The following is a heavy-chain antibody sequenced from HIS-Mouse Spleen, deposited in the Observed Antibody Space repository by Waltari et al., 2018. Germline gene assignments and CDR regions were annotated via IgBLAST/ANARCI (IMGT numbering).Heavy chain of an antibody. J-gene: IGHJ3*02. Sequence: QLQLQESGPGLVKPSATLSLTCTLSGRPISSSSHYWGWIRQPPGKGLEWIGSIYYSGSTYYNPSLKSRVTISVDTSKNQFSLKLSSVTAADTAVYYCARDGYSGYGHDAFDIWGQGTMVNVSS. CDR1: GRPISSSSHY. CDR3: ARDGYSGYGHDAFDI. CDR2: IYYSGST. D-gene: IGHD5-12*01. V-gene: IGHV4-39*07.